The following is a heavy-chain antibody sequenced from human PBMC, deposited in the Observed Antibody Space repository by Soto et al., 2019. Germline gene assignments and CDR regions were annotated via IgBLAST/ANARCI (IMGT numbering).Heavy chain of an antibody. D-gene: IGHD3-10*01. Sequence: GGSLRLSCAASGFTVSSNYMSWVRQAPGKGLEWASVIYSGGSTYYADSVKGRFTISRHNSKKKLYLQMNSLRAEDTAVYYCAREVLWFGELSPSYYYMDVWGKGTTVTVSS. CDR1: GFTVSSNY. CDR2: IYSGGST. CDR3: AREVLWFGELSPSYYYMDV. V-gene: IGHV3-53*04. J-gene: IGHJ6*03.